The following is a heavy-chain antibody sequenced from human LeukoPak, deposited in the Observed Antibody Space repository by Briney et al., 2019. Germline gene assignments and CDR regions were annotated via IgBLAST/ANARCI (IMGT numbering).Heavy chain of an antibody. D-gene: IGHD5-24*01. CDR1: GFTFSSYS. CDR2: ISSSSSYI. CDR3: ARDRGGGYTPGGFDY. Sequence: GGSLRLSCAASGFTFSSYSMNWVRQAPGKGLEWVSSISSSSSYIYYADSVKGRFTISRDNAKNSLYLQMNSLRAEDTAVYYCARDRGGGYTPGGFDYWGQGTLVTVSS. V-gene: IGHV3-21*01. J-gene: IGHJ4*02.